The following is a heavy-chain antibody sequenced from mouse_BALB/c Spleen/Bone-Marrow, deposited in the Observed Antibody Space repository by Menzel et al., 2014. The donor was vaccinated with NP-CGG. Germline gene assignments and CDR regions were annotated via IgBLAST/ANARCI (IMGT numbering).Heavy chain of an antibody. V-gene: IGHV4-1*02. Sequence: EVKVEESGGGLVQPGGSLKLSCAASGFDFSGYWMSWVRQAPGKGLEWIGEINPGSSTINYTPSLKDKFIISRDNAKNTLYLQMSKVRSEDTALYYCARLHYYGYSAYWGQGTLVTVSA. CDR2: INPGSSTI. D-gene: IGHD1-2*01. J-gene: IGHJ3*01. CDR3: ARLHYYGYSAY. CDR1: GFDFSGYW.